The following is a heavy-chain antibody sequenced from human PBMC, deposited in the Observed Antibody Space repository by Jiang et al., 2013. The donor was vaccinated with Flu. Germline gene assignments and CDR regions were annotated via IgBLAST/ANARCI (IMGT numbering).Heavy chain of an antibody. CDR3: ASRIYYSDSSGHFDC. J-gene: IGHJ4*02. CDR2: IYPGDSDT. D-gene: IGHD3-22*01. Sequence: GAEVKKPGESLKISCKGSGYSFTSYWIGWVRQMPGKGLEWMGIIYPGDSDTRYSPSFQGQVTISADKSITTAYLQWSSLKASDTAMYYCASRIYYSDSSGHFDCWGQGTLVTVSS. CDR1: GYSFTSYW. V-gene: IGHV5-51*01.